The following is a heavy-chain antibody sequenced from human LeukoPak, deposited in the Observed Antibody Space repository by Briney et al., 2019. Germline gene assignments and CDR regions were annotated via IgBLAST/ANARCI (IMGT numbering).Heavy chain of an antibody. J-gene: IGHJ4*02. Sequence: SETLSLTCTVSGGSISSYYWSWIRQPPGKGLEWIGEIYHSGSTNYNPSLKSRVTISVDKSKNQFSLKLSSVTAADTAVYYCASSGYSYGPHYFDYWGQGTLVTVSS. V-gene: IGHV4-59*12. D-gene: IGHD5-18*01. CDR3: ASSGYSYGPHYFDY. CDR1: GGSISSYY. CDR2: IYHSGST.